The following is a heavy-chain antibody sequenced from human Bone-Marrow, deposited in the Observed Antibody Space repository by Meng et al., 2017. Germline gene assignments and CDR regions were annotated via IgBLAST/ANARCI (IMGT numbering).Heavy chain of an antibody. CDR1: GYSFSSGYY. V-gene: IGHV4-38-2*01. Sequence: SETLSLTCSVSGYSFSSGYYWGSIRQPPGKGLEWIGSIYHSVSTYYNPPLKSRVTISVDTSKNQFSLTLSSVTAADTAVYYCARPQGAARPIWFDPWGQGTLVTVSS. J-gene: IGHJ5*02. D-gene: IGHD6-6*01. CDR2: IYHSVST. CDR3: ARPQGAARPIWFDP.